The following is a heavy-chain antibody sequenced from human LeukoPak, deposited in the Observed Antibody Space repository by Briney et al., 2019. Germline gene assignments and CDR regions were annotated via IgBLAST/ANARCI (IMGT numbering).Heavy chain of an antibody. J-gene: IGHJ6*02. Sequence: ASVKVSCKASGYTFTGYYMHWGRQAPGQGLEWMGWINPNSGGTNYAQKFQGRVTMTRDTSISTAYMELSRLRSDDTAVYYCARDSIAAAGSPHYYYYGMDVWGQGTTVTVSS. CDR1: GYTFTGYY. D-gene: IGHD6-13*01. CDR2: INPNSGGT. CDR3: ARDSIAAAGSPHYYYYGMDV. V-gene: IGHV1-2*02.